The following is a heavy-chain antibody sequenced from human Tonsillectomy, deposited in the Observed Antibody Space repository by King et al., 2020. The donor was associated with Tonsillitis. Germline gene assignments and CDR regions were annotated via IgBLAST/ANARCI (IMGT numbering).Heavy chain of an antibody. CDR2: IKEDGSET. CDR1: GLIFRNYW. V-gene: IGHV3-7*03. CDR3: AGDLSPVLGSRWYDALDS. Sequence: VQLVESGGGLVQPGGSLRLSCAASGLIFRNYWMTWVRQAPGKGLEWVANIKEDGSETNYADSLKGRFIISRDNAKNSLYLQMNSLRAEDTAVYYCAGDLSPVLGSRWYDALDSWGQGTTVTVSS. D-gene: IGHD6-13*01. J-gene: IGHJ3*02.